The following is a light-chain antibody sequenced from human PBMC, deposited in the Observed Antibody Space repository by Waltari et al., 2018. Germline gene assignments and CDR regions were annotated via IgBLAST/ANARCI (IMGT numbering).Light chain of an antibody. J-gene: IGKJ2*01. CDR2: GAS. V-gene: IGKV3-15*01. CDR1: QSVGSN. Sequence: EVVMTQFPATLSVSLGGRAALSCRASQSVGSNLAWYKQKPGQAPRLLIHGASTRATGIPDRYSGSGSGTDFTLTINSLQSEDFAIYYCQQYNHWPPYTFGQGTKLEI. CDR3: QQYNHWPPYT.